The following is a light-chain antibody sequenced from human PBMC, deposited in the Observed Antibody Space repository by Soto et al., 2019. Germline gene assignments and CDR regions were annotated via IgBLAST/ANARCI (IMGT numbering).Light chain of an antibody. J-gene: IGKJ4*01. Sequence: EIVMTQSTATLSVSPGERATLSCRASQSVSSNLAWYQQKPGQAPRLLIYGASTRATGIPARFSGSGSGTEFTLTISSLQSEDFAVYYCQQYNSWPLTFGGGTKVEIE. V-gene: IGKV3-15*01. CDR1: QSVSSN. CDR3: QQYNSWPLT. CDR2: GAS.